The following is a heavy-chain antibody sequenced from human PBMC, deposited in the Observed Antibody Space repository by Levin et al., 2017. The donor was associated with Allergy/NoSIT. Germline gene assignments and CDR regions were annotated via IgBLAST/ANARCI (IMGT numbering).Heavy chain of an antibody. J-gene: IGHJ6*02. Sequence: SQTLSLTCTVSGDSISRGEFYWSWIRQLPGKGLEWIGFIYNRGGAYYNPPLKSRLSMSMDTSKNQFSLRLSSVTVADTAIYYCARDECAWFGECYGMDVWGQGTTVTVSS. V-gene: IGHV4-31*02. CDR2: IYNRGGA. CDR3: ARDECAWFGECYGMDV. CDR1: GDSISRGEFY. D-gene: IGHD3-10*01.